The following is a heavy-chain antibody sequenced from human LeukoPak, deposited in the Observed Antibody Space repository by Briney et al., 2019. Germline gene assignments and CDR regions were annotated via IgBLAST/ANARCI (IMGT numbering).Heavy chain of an antibody. CDR2: ISYDGSNK. CDR3: AKDKPTNYDILTGYPYYFDY. Sequence: GGSLRLSCAASGFTFSSYAMHWVRQAPGKGLEWVAVISYDGSNKYYADSVKGRFTISRDNSKNTLYLQMNSLRAEDTAVYYCAKDKPTNYDILTGYPYYFDYWGQGTLVTVSS. CDR1: GFTFSSYA. D-gene: IGHD3-9*01. V-gene: IGHV3-30-3*01. J-gene: IGHJ4*02.